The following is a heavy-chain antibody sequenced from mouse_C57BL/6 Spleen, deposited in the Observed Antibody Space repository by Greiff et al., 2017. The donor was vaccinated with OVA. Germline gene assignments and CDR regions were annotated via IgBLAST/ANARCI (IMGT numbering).Heavy chain of an antibody. CDR1: GFTFSNYW. Sequence: EVQLQESGGGLVQPGGSMKLSCVASGFTFSNYWMNWVRQSPEKGLEWVAQIRLKSDNYATHYAESVKGRFTISRDDSKSSVYLQMNNLRAEDTGIYYCTGGYYGYDEGYWGQGTTLTVSS. CDR2: IRLKSDNYAT. D-gene: IGHD2-2*01. CDR3: TGGYYGYDEGY. J-gene: IGHJ2*01. V-gene: IGHV6-3*01.